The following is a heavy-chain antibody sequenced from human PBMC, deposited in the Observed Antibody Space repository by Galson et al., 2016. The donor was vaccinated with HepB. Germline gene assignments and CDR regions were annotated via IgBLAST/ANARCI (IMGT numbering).Heavy chain of an antibody. J-gene: IGHJ5*02. CDR3: ARDKKWYYYDSSGGWFDP. V-gene: IGHV1-18*04. CDR2: ISAYNGNT. D-gene: IGHD3-22*01. CDR1: GYTFTSYG. Sequence: SVKVSCKASGYTFTSYGISWVRQAPGQGLEWMGWISAYNGNTNYAQKLQGRATMTTDTSTSTAYMELRSLRSDDTDVYYCARDKKWYYYDSSGGWFDPWGQGTLVTVSS.